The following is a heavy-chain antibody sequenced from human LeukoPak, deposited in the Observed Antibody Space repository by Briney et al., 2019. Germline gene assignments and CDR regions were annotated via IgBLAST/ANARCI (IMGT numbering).Heavy chain of an antibody. J-gene: IGHJ2*01. V-gene: IGHV1-69*02. Sequence: SVNVSCKASGGTFSSYTISWVRQAPGQGLEWMGRIIPILGIANYAQKFQGRVTITADKSTSTAYMELSSLRSEDTAVYYCARTRDYGNWYFDLWGRGTLVTVSS. D-gene: IGHD4-17*01. CDR3: ARTRDYGNWYFDL. CDR2: IIPILGIA. CDR1: GGTFSSYT.